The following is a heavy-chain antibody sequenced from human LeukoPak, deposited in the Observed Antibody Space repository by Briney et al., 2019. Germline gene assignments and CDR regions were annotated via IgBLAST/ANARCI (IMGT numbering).Heavy chain of an antibody. CDR1: DGSISSGGYY. CDR3: ARVSRYDILTGYRGPFDY. V-gene: IGHV4-31*11. Sequence: SETLSLTCAVSDGSISSGGYYWSWIRQHPGKGLEWIVYIYYSGSTYYNPSLKSRVTISVDTSKNQFSLKLSSVTAADTAVYYCARVSRYDILTGYRGPFDYWGQGTLVTVSS. D-gene: IGHD3-9*01. J-gene: IGHJ4*02. CDR2: IYYSGST.